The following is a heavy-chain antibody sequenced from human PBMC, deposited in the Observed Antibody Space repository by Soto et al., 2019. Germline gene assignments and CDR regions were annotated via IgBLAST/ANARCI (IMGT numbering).Heavy chain of an antibody. V-gene: IGHV1-3*01. Sequence: QVPLVQSGAEVKKPGASVKVSCKASGYSFINYPMQWVRQAPGQSLEWMGWINAGNSNTKYSQNFQGRVTITRDTSAGTAYMELGSLSSEDTAVYFCATTYYYDGAGVDAFDLWGQGTMVIVSP. CDR2: INAGNSNT. CDR3: ATTYYYDGAGVDAFDL. D-gene: IGHD3-22*01. CDR1: GYSFINYP. J-gene: IGHJ3*01.